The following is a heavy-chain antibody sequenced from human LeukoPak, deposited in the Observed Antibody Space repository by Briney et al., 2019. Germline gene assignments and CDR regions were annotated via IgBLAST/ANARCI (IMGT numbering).Heavy chain of an antibody. D-gene: IGHD5-18*01. CDR3: AKGTLPRGYRYGYDLYYFDY. J-gene: IGHJ4*02. V-gene: IGHV3-53*01. Sequence: GGSLRLSCTVSGFTVSSNSWSWVRQAPGKGLEWVSFIYSGGKTHSSDSVKGRFTISRDNSKNTLYLQMNSLRAEDTAVYYCAKGTLPRGYRYGYDLYYFDYWGQGTLVTVSS. CDR2: IYSGGKT. CDR1: GFTVSSNS.